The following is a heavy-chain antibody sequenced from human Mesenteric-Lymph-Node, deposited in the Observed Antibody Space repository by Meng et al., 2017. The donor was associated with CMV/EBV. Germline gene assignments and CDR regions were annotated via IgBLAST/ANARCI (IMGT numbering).Heavy chain of an antibody. CDR3: ARHVSPGAVNSPVNWFAP. Sequence: GGSLRLSCAASGFTFNSYSMNWVRQAPGKGLEWVSSISSSSKYIYYADSVKGRFTISRDNAKNTLFLEMNSLRVDDTAVYYCARHVSPGAVNSPVNWFAPWGQGTLVTVSS. CDR1: GFTFNSYS. CDR2: ISSSSKYI. D-gene: IGHD3-3*01. V-gene: IGHV3-21*01. J-gene: IGHJ5*02.